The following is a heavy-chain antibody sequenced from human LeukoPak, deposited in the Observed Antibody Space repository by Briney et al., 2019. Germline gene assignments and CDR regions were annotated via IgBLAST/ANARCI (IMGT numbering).Heavy chain of an antibody. V-gene: IGHV3-23*01. J-gene: IGHJ4*02. CDR1: GFTFSNYA. Sequence: PGGSLRLSCAASGFTFSNYAMSWVRQAPGEGLEWVSSISGRDTSTYYADSVKGRFTISRDNSKSTLYLQIHSLRADDTAFYYCAKRPTFYKTFDYWGQGTLVTVS. CDR2: ISGRDTST. CDR3: AKRPTFYKTFDY. D-gene: IGHD3-16*01.